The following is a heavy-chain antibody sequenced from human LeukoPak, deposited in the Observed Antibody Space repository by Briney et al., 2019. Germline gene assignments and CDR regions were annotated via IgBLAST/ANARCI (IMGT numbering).Heavy chain of an antibody. J-gene: IGHJ6*03. Sequence: PGGSLRLSCAASGFTFSSYWMHWVRQAPGKGLVWVSRINSDGSSTSYADSVKGRFTISRDNAKNTLYLQMNSLRAEDTAVYYCARAAEDRRYYYYMDVWGKGTTVTISS. CDR3: ARAAEDRRYYYYMDV. V-gene: IGHV3-74*01. CDR1: GFTFSSYW. CDR2: INSDGSST.